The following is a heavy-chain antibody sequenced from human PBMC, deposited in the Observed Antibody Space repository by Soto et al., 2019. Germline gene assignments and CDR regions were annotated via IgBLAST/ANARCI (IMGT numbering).Heavy chain of an antibody. Sequence: SETLSLTCTVSGGSISRYFWSWIRQPPGKGLEWIGYIYYSGSTNYNPSLKSRVTISVDTSKNQFSLKLSSVTAADTAVYYCARNSNYYDSSGYYSYWGQGTLVTVSS. J-gene: IGHJ4*02. CDR3: ARNSNYYDSSGYYSY. CDR2: IYYSGST. D-gene: IGHD3-22*01. CDR1: GGSISRYF. V-gene: IGHV4-59*01.